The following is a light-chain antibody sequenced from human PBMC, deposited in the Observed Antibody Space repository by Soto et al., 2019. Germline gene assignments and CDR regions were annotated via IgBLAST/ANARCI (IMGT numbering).Light chain of an antibody. V-gene: IGKV1-5*03. CDR1: QSISSW. J-gene: IGKJ1*01. CDR3: QQYNGYPWT. CDR2: QAS. Sequence: DIQMTQSPFTLSASVGDRVTITCRASQSISSWLAWYQQKAGSAPKLLIYQASTLQTGVPSRFSGSGSGTEFTLPISSLQPDDFATYYCQQYNGYPWTFGQGTKVEIK.